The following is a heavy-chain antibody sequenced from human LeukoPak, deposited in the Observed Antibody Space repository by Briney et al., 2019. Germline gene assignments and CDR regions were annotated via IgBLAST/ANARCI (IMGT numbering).Heavy chain of an antibody. CDR3: ARGGVRGYSYGLHTTLGV. Sequence: SETLSLTCTVSGGSFSGYYWSWIRQPPGKGLEWIGEINHSGSTNYNPSLKSRVTISVDTSKNQFSLKLSSVTAADTAVYYCARGGVRGYSYGLHTTLGVWGQGTLVTVSS. CDR2: INHSGST. CDR1: GGSFSGYY. V-gene: IGHV4-34*01. D-gene: IGHD5-18*01. J-gene: IGHJ4*02.